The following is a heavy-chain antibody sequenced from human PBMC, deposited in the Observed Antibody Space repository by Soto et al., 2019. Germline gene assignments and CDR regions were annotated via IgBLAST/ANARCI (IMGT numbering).Heavy chain of an antibody. CDR2: IGRLGET. CDR1: GFTLSYYD. J-gene: IGHJ4*02. Sequence: EVQLVESGGGLVQPGVSLRLSCAASGFTLSYYDMHWVRQPTATGLHLVSGIGRLGETYYSGSSKGRFTISRESAKNSVVLQMNSLTAGDTAVYYGASRYCTGGVGPGIGFAYCGQGTLVTFSS. V-gene: IGHV3-13*01. D-gene: IGHD2-8*02. CDR3: ASRYCTGGVGPGIGFAY.